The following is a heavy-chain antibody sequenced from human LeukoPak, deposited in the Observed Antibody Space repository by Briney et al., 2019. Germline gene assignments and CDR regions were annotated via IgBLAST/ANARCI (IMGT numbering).Heavy chain of an antibody. D-gene: IGHD1-26*01. CDR3: AKDMGGLLAKHYLDY. CDR1: GFTFSSHG. J-gene: IGHJ4*02. CDR2: IRYDGSSK. Sequence: GESLKISCAASGFTFSSHGIHWVRQAPGKGLEWVAFIRYDGSSKYNADSVKGRFTISRDNSKNTVYLQMSSLRAEDTAVYYCAKDMGGLLAKHYLDYWGQGTLITVSS. V-gene: IGHV3-30*02.